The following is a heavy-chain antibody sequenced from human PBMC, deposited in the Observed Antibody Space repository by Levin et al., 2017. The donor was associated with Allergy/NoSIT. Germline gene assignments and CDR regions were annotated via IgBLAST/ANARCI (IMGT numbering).Heavy chain of an antibody. CDR2: ISAYNGNT. Sequence: ASVKVSCKASGYTFTSYGISWVRQAPGQGLEWMGWISAYNGNTNYAQKLQGRVTMTTDTSTSTAYMELRSLRSDDTAVYYCARVVTDYGDPYCSDYWGQGTLVTVSS. J-gene: IGHJ4*02. CDR3: ARVVTDYGDPYCSDY. V-gene: IGHV1-18*01. CDR1: GYTFTSYG. D-gene: IGHD4-17*01.